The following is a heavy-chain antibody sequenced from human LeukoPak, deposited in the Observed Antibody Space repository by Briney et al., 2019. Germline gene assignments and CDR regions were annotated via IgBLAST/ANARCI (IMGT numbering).Heavy chain of an antibody. CDR2: INPNSGGT. J-gene: IGHJ4*02. D-gene: IGHD3-22*01. CDR3: ARDTRAMIVVVSRQLDY. Sequence: ASVKVSCKASGYTFTGYYMHWVRQAPGQGLEWMGRINPNSGGTNYAQKFQGRVTMTRDTSISTAYMELSRLRSDDTAVYYCARDTRAMIVVVSRQLDYWGQGTLVTVSS. V-gene: IGHV1-2*06. CDR1: GYTFTGYY.